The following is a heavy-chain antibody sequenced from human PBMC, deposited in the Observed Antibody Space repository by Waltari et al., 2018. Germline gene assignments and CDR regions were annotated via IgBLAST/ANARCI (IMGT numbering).Heavy chain of an antibody. Sequence: QVTLRASAPALVKPTQTLTLTCTFPGSSLRTRGMCVSWIRQPPGKALERLERIDWDNETFYSTSLQTRLTISKNTSKSQVVLTMTNMDPVDTATYYCARTTIMVRGFIQGTDYFGIDVWGQGTTVSVSS. CDR3: ARTTIMVRGFIQGTDYFGIDV. V-gene: IGHV2-70*17. J-gene: IGHJ6*02. D-gene: IGHD3-10*01. CDR1: GSSLRTRGMC. CDR2: IDWDNET.